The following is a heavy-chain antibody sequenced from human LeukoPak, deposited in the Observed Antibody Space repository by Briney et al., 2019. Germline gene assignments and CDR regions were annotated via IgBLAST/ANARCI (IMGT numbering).Heavy chain of an antibody. J-gene: IGHJ4*02. CDR1: GFTFTTYW. D-gene: IGHD3-10*01. Sequence: GGSLRLSCTASGFTFTTYWMSWVRHPPGRGLEWVANIKQDGTEKYYVDSVKGRFTISRDNAKNSLYLQMNSLRVEDTDTYYCAKVAHYYYGSESYYFFEHWGQGTPVTASS. V-gene: IGHV3-7*01. CDR3: AKVAHYYYGSESYYFFEH. CDR2: IKQDGTEK.